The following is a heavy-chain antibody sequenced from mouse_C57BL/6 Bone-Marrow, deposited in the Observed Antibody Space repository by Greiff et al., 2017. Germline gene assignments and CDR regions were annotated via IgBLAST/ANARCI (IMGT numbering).Heavy chain of an antibody. CDR3: ARSYGKSPFAY. CDR2: IYPGGGYT. D-gene: IGHD2-10*02. V-gene: IGHV1-63*01. CDR1: GYTFTNYW. Sequence: VKLMESGAELVRPGTSVKMSCKASGYTFTNYWIGWAKQRPGHGLEWIGDIYPGGGYTNYNEKFKGKATLTADKSSSTAYMQFSSLTSEDSAIYYCARSYGKSPFAYWGQGTLVTVSA. J-gene: IGHJ3*01.